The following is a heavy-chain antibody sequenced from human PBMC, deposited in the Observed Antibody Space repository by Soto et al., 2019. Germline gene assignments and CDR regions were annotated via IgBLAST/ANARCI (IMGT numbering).Heavy chain of an antibody. J-gene: IGHJ6*02. V-gene: IGHV3-43*01. Sequence: GGSLRLSCAASGFTFDDYTMHWVRQAPGKGLEWVSLISWDGGSTYYADSVKGRFTISRDNSKNSLYLQMNSLRTEDTALYYCAKDKLPAAAGRYYYGMDVWGQGTTVTVSS. CDR2: ISWDGGST. CDR3: AKDKLPAAAGRYYYGMDV. CDR1: GFTFDDYT. D-gene: IGHD6-13*01.